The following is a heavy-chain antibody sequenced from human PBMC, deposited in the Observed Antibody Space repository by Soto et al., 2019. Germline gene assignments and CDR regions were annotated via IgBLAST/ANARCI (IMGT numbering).Heavy chain of an antibody. V-gene: IGHV4-4*02. CDR3: ARLVYDSRLNYLYFDH. J-gene: IGHJ4*02. D-gene: IGHD3-22*01. CDR1: GVSISSGNW. Sequence: SETLSLTCDVSGVSISSGNWWSWVRQPPGKGLEWISEVYNDGSANSHPSLESRATISVDRSKNQFSLRLSSVTAADTGKYYCARLVYDSRLNYLYFDHWGQGTLVTVSS. CDR2: VYNDGSA.